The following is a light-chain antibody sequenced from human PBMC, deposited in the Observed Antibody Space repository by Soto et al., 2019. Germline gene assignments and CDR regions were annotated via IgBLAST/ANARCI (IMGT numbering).Light chain of an antibody. CDR3: QQYGSSPGT. CDR2: KAS. J-gene: IGKJ1*01. Sequence: DIQMTQSPSTLSGSVGDRVTITCRASQTISSWLAWYQQKPGKAPKLLIYKASTLKSGVPSRFSGSGSGTEFTLTISRLEPEDFAVYYCQQYGSSPGTFGQGTKVEIK. CDR1: QTISSW. V-gene: IGKV1-5*03.